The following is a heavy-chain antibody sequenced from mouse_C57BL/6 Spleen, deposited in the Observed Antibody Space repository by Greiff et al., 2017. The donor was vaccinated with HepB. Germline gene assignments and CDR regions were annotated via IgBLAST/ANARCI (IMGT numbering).Heavy chain of an antibody. V-gene: IGHV1-26*01. D-gene: IGHD2-4*01. CDR3: TGLRRDAMDY. CDR1: GYTFTDYY. CDR2: INPNNGGT. J-gene: IGHJ4*01. Sequence: VQLQQSGPELVKPGASVKISCKASGYTFTDYYMNWVKQSHGKSLEWIGDINPNNGGTSYNQKFKGKATLTVDKSSSTAYMELRSLTSEDSAVYYCTGLRRDAMDYWGQGTSVTVSS.